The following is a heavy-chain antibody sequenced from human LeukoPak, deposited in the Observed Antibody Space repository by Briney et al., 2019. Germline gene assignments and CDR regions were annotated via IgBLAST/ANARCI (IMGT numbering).Heavy chain of an antibody. J-gene: IGHJ3*02. Sequence: SETLSLTCTVSGGSISSSSYYWGWIRQPPGKGLEWIGTIYYSGSTYYNPSLKSRVTISVDTSNDQFSLKLSSVTAADTAVYYCATYCSSTSCPHRRAFDIWGQGTMVTVSS. V-gene: IGHV4-39*01. CDR2: IYYSGST. D-gene: IGHD2-2*01. CDR3: ATYCSSTSCPHRRAFDI. CDR1: GGSISSSSYY.